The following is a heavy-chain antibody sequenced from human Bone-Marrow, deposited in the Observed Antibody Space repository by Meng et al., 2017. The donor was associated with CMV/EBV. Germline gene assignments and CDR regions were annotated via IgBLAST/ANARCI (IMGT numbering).Heavy chain of an antibody. CDR3: ARAGDDFGVIAAAV. V-gene: IGHV4-59*11. CDR2: IYGSGTTA. D-gene: IGHD4-17*01. CDR1: GGSINNHY. J-gene: IGHJ4*02. Sequence: SETLSLTCTVSGGSINNHYWTWIRQSPGKGLEWIGYIYGSGTTAAYNSSLKSRVAISGDTSKTQISLTLNFVTAADTAVYYCARAGDDFGVIAAAVWGQGTLVTVSS.